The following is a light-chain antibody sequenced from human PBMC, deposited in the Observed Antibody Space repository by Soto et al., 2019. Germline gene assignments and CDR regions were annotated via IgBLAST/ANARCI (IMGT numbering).Light chain of an antibody. V-gene: IGKV3-15*01. CDR1: QSLSN. Sequence: LTQSPATLSVSPGERAILSCRASQSLSNLAWYQQKPGQAPRLLIYGGSTRATGIPARFSGSGSGTEFTLTISSLQSEDFAVYYCHQYNDWAGWTFGQGTRVEI. CDR2: GGS. CDR3: HQYNDWAGWT. J-gene: IGKJ1*01.